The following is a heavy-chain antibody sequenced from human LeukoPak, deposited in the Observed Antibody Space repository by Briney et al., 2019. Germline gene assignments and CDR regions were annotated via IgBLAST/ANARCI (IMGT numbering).Heavy chain of an antibody. Sequence: SVKVSCKASGGTFSSYAISWVRQAPGQGLEWMGRIIPIFGIANYAQKLQGRVTITADKSTSTAYMELSSLRSEDTAVYYCARDPRGIAAAGTGWFDPWGQGTLVTVSS. D-gene: IGHD6-13*01. CDR2: IIPIFGIA. V-gene: IGHV1-69*04. CDR1: GGTFSSYA. J-gene: IGHJ5*02. CDR3: ARDPRGIAAAGTGWFDP.